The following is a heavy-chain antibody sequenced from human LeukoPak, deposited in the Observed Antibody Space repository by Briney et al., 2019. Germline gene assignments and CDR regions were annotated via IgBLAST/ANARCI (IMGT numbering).Heavy chain of an antibody. CDR1: GFTFSSYG. D-gene: IGHD3-22*01. CDR2: IRYDGSNK. Sequence: PGGSLRLSCAASGFTFSSYGMHWVRQAPGKGLEWVAFIRYDGSNKYYADSVKGRFTISRDNSKNTLYLQMNSLRAEDTAVYYCAKDYYDSSGYYYPLGYWGQGTLVTVSS. CDR3: AKDYYDSSGYYYPLGY. V-gene: IGHV3-30*02. J-gene: IGHJ4*02.